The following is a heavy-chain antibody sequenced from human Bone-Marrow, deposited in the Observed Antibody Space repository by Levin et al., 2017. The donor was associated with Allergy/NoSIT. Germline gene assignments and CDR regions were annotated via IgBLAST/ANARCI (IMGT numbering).Heavy chain of an antibody. D-gene: IGHD6-19*01. V-gene: IGHV3-23*01. J-gene: IGHJ6*02. CDR2: ITGSAGDT. Sequence: LSLTCAASGFTFDNSAMTWVRQAPGKGLEWVSVITGSAGDTYYADSVRGRFTISRDFSKTTLFLQTNSLRIEDTAVYYCAKRADGSRSGLDVWGQGTTVTVSS. CDR3: AKRADGSRSGLDV. CDR1: GFTFDNSA.